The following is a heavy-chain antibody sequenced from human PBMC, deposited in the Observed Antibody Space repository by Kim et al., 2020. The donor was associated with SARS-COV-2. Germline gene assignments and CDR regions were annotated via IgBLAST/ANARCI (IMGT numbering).Heavy chain of an antibody. CDR1: GFTFRSYD. CDR2: ISTSGGTT. CDR3: AKGAGSSWDQRY. Sequence: GGSLRLSCAASGFTFRSYDMNWVRQAPGKGLEWVSAISTSGGTTYYADSVKGRFTISRDNSMNALYLQMNSLRADDTAVYYCAKGAGSSWDQRYWGQGTLVTVSS. V-gene: IGHV3-23*01. J-gene: IGHJ4*02. D-gene: IGHD6-13*01.